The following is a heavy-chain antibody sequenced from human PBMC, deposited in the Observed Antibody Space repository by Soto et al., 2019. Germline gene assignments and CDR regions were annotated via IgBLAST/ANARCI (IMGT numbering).Heavy chain of an antibody. CDR3: ARGVKYGAYSRWFDP. Sequence: ASVKVSCKASGNTFTSYDINWVRQATGQGLEYLGWMNPNSGNTAYVQKFQGRVTMTWDTSITTAYMELSGLRSEDTAVYFCARGVKYGAYSRWFDPWGQGTLVTVSS. CDR2: MNPNSGNT. J-gene: IGHJ5*02. D-gene: IGHD4-17*01. CDR1: GNTFTSYD. V-gene: IGHV1-8*01.